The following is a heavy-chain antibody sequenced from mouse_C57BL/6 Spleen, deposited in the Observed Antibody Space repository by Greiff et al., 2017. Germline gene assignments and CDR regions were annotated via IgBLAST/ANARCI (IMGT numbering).Heavy chain of an antibody. CDR2: INPNNGGT. Sequence: VQLQQSGPELVKPGASVKIPCKASGYTFTDYNMDWVKQSHGKSLEWIGDINPNNGGTIYNQKFKGKATFTVDKSSSTAYMELRSLTSEDTAVYYCARIPHYYGSSQGYFDVWGTGTTVTVSS. CDR1: GYTFTDYN. D-gene: IGHD1-1*01. V-gene: IGHV1-18*01. CDR3: ARIPHYYGSSQGYFDV. J-gene: IGHJ1*03.